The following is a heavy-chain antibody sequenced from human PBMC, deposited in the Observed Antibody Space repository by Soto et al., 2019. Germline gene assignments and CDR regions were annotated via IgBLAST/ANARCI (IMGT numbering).Heavy chain of an antibody. Sequence: SETLSLTCAVSGASFSGTYWSWIRQAPGKGLEWIGYAYHSGATVYNPSLKSRVSISVDTSKKRVSLRLNSVTAADTAVYYCAVWSALTQYYFDSWGHGTLVTVSS. CDR3: AVWSALTQYYFDS. D-gene: IGHD3-3*01. CDR2: AYHSGAT. CDR1: GASFSGTY. V-gene: IGHV4-59*13. J-gene: IGHJ4*01.